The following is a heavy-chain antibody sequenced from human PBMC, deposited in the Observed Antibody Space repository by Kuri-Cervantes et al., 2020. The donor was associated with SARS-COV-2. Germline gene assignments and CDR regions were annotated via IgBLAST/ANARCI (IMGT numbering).Heavy chain of an antibody. Sequence: ASVKVSCRASGYTFTSYGISWVRQAPGQGLEWMGWISAYNGNTNYAQKLQGRVTMTTDTSTSTAYMELRSLRSDDTAVYYCARGRPYYYDSSGRGFFDYWGQETLVTVSS. CDR1: GYTFTSYG. CDR2: ISAYNGNT. V-gene: IGHV1-18*01. D-gene: IGHD3-22*01. CDR3: ARGRPYYYDSSGRGFFDY. J-gene: IGHJ4*02.